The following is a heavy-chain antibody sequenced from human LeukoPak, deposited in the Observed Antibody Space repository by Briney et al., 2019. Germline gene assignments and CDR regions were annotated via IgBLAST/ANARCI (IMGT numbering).Heavy chain of an antibody. CDR1: GFTVSSNY. Sequence: GGSLRLSCAASGFTVSSNYMSWVRQAPGKGLEWVSVIYSGGSTYYADSVKGRFTISRDNSKNTLYLQMNSLRAEDTAVYYCARGRWYYYYMDVWGKGTTVTVSS. V-gene: IGHV3-53*01. CDR3: ARGRWYYYYMDV. J-gene: IGHJ6*03. D-gene: IGHD2-15*01. CDR2: IYSGGST.